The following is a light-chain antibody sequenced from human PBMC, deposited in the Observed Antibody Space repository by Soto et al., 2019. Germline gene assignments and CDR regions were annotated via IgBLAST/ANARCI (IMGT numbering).Light chain of an antibody. Sequence: EIVLTQSPATLSLSPGERATLSCRARQSVSSYLAWYQQKPGQAPRLLIYDASNRATGIPARFSGSGSGTDFPLTISSLEPEDFAVYYCQQRSNWLTFGGGTKVEIK. V-gene: IGKV3-11*01. CDR1: QSVSSY. CDR3: QQRSNWLT. J-gene: IGKJ4*01. CDR2: DAS.